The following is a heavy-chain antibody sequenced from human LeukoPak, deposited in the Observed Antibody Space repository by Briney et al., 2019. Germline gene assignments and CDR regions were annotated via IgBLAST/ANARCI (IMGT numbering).Heavy chain of an antibody. Sequence: PGGSLRLSCEASGFTFSSYAMNWDRQAPGRGLEWVSAISGSGGSTYYADSVKGRFTISRDNSKNTLYLQMSSLRAEDSALYYCAKDRDYGGQNPDFWGQGTLVTVSS. V-gene: IGHV3-23*01. CDR1: GFTFSSYA. CDR3: AKDRDYGGQNPDF. D-gene: IGHD4-23*01. CDR2: ISGSGGST. J-gene: IGHJ4*02.